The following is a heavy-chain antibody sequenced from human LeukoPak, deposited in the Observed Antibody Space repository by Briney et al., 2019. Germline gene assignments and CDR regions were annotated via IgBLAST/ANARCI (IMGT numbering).Heavy chain of an antibody. CDR1: GYTFTSYG. CDR3: ARDLFDRGIRVAGSGY. CDR2: ISAFNGNT. Sequence: AASVKVSCKASGYTFTSYGISWVRQAPGQGLEWMGWISAFNGNTNYAQKLQGRVTLTTDTSTSPAYMELRSLRSDDTAVYYCARDLFDRGIRVAGSGYWGQGTLVTVSS. V-gene: IGHV1-18*01. D-gene: IGHD6-19*01. J-gene: IGHJ4*02.